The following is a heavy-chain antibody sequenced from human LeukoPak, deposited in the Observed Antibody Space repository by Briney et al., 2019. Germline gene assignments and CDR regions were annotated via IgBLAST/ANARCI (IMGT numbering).Heavy chain of an antibody. D-gene: IGHD5-18*01. CDR1: GFTFSSYA. Sequence: PGGSLRLSCAASGFTFSSYAMSWVRQAPGKGLEWVSAISGSGGSTYYADSVKGRFTISRDNSKKTLYLQMNSLRAEDTAVYYCAKDLVGYSYGYPYFDYWGQGTLVTVSS. V-gene: IGHV3-23*01. CDR3: AKDLVGYSYGYPYFDY. CDR2: ISGSGGST. J-gene: IGHJ4*02.